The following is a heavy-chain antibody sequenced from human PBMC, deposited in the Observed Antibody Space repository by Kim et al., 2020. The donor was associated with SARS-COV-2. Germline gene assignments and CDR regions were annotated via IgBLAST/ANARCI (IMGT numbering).Heavy chain of an antibody. CDR2: T. Sequence: TYDNPSLKSRVTISIDTSETQFSLKLSSVTAADTAVYYCATSSSGYYYDYWGQGTLVTVSS. CDR3: ATSSSGYYYDY. V-gene: IGHV4-39*01. J-gene: IGHJ4*02. D-gene: IGHD3-22*01.